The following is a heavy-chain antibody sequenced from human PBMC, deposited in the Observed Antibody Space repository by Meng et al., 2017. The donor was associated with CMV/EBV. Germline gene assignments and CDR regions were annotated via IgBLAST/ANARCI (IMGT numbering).Heavy chain of an antibody. J-gene: IGHJ4*02. D-gene: IGHD4-17*01. CDR1: GGSFSGYY. V-gene: IGHV4-34*01. Sequence: SQTLSLTCAVYGGSFSGYYWSWISQPPGKGLEWIGEINHSGSTNYNPSPKRRVTISVDTSKNQFSLKLGSVTAADTAVYYCAKGLTTVNTYYFDHWGQGTLVTVSS. CDR3: AKGLTTVNTYYFDH. CDR2: INHSGST.